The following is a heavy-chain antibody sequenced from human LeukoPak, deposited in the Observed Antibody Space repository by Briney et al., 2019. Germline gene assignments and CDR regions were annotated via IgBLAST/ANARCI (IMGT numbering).Heavy chain of an antibody. V-gene: IGHV3-73*01. CDR1: GFTFSGSA. CDR3: TRPTLPMVRGVIAAFDV. D-gene: IGHD3-10*01. J-gene: IGHJ3*01. CDR2: IRSKANSYAT. Sequence: GGSLKLSCAASGFTFSGSAMRWVRQASGKGLEWVGRIRSKANSYATAYAASVKGRFTISRDDSKNTAYLQMNSLKTEDTAVYYCTRPTLPMVRGVIAAFDVWGQGTMVTVSS.